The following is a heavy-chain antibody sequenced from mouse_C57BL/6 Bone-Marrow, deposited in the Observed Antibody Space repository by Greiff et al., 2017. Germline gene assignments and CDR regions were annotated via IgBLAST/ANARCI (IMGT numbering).Heavy chain of an antibody. Sequence: VQLQQSGAELVRPGTSVKLSCTASGFTFTNYWIGWAKQRPGHGLEWVGDIYPGGGYTNYNEKFKGNAILTADKTSSTAYMQFSILTSEDSAIYYGSRNYDGYGDYAMDYWGQGTSVTVSS. CDR3: SRNYDGYGDYAMDY. CDR1: GFTFTNYW. V-gene: IGHV1-63*01. D-gene: IGHD2-3*01. CDR2: IYPGGGYT. J-gene: IGHJ4*01.